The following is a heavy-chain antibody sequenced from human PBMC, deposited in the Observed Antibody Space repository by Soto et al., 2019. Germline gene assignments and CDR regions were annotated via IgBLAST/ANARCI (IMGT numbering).Heavy chain of an antibody. D-gene: IGHD3-3*01. CDR2: ISYDGSNK. CDR1: GFTFSSYG. CDR3: AKDLVGIFGVVLPGYYYYGMDV. V-gene: IGHV3-30*18. J-gene: IGHJ6*02. Sequence: QTGGSLRLSCAASGFTFSSYGMHWVRQAPGKGLEWVAVISYDGSNKYYADSVKGRFTISRDNSKNTLYLQMNSLRAEDTAVYYCAKDLVGIFGVVLPGYYYYGMDVWGQGTTVTVSS.